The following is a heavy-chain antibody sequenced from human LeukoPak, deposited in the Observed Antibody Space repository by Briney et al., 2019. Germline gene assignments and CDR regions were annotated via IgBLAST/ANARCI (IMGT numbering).Heavy chain of an antibody. CDR2: IYYSGST. D-gene: IGHD3-22*01. CDR3: ARQATLVVGLAF. CDR1: GGSISSSSYY. V-gene: IGHV4-39*01. Sequence: PSETLSLTCTVSGGSISSSSYYWGWIRQPPGKGLEWIGSIYYSGSTYYNPSLKSRVTISVDTSKNQFSLKLSSVTAADTAVYYCARQATLVVGLAFWGQGTLVTVSS. J-gene: IGHJ4*02.